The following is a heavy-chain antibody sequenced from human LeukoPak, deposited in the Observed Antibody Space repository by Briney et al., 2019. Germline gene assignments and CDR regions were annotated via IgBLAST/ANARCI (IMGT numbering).Heavy chain of an antibody. J-gene: IGHJ6*03. CDR2: ISSSSSYI. V-gene: IGHV3-21*01. CDR3: ARNSRYSGSYYVYYYYMDV. CDR1: GFTFSSYS. D-gene: IGHD1-26*01. Sequence: GGSLRLSCAASGFTFSSYSMNWVRQAPGKGLEWVSSISSSSSYIYYADSVKGRFTISRDNAKNSLYLQMNSLRAEDTAVYYCARNSRYSGSYYVYYYYMDVWGKGTTVTVSS.